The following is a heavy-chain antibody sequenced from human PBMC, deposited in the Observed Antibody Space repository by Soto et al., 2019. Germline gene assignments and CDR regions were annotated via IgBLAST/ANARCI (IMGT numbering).Heavy chain of an antibody. CDR3: ARDSYSYGKDYYYYGMDV. CDR1: GYTFTSYG. CDR2: ISAYNGNT. J-gene: IGHJ6*02. D-gene: IGHD5-18*01. Sequence: ASVKVSCKAPGYTFTSYGISWVRQAPGQGLEWMGWISAYNGNTNYAQKLQGRVTMTTDTSTSTAYMELRSLRSDDTAVYYCARDSYSYGKDYYYYGMDVWGQGTTVTVSS. V-gene: IGHV1-18*01.